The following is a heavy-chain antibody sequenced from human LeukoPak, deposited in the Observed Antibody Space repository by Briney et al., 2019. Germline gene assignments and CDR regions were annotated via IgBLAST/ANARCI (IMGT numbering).Heavy chain of an antibody. J-gene: IGHJ3*02. D-gene: IGHD3-9*01. V-gene: IGHV3-30*04. CDR2: ISYDGIYK. CDR1: GFTFNNYA. CDR3: ARDYYDILTGYAFSAFDI. Sequence: GGSLRLSCAASGFTFNNYALHWVRQAPGKGLEWVAVISYDGIYKDYGDSVKGRFTISRDNSKNTLYLQMNSLRAEDTAVYYCARDYYDILTGYAFSAFDIWGQGTIVTVSS.